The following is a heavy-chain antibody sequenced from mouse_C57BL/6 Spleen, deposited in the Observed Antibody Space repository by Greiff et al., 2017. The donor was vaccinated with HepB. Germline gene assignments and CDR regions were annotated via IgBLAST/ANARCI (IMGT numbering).Heavy chain of an antibody. J-gene: IGHJ3*01. D-gene: IGHD2-2*01. V-gene: IGHV1-59*01. CDR3: AREAYGYGRFAY. CDR1: GYTFTSYW. Sequence: QVQLKQPGAELVRPGTSVKLSCKASGYTFTSYWMHWVKQRPGQGLEWIGVIDPSDSYTNYNQKFKGKATLTVDTSSSTAYMQLSGLSSEDSAVYCCAREAYGYGRFAYWGQGTLVTVSA. CDR2: IDPSDSYT.